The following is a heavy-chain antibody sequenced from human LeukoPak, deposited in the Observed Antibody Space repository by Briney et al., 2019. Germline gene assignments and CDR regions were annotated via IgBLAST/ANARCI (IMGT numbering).Heavy chain of an antibody. D-gene: IGHD2/OR15-2a*01. J-gene: IGHJ6*02. Sequence: PGGSLRLSYEASGFTFRAYAMTWVRQAPGKGLEWVSSIGSDNKPHYSESVKRRFAISRDNSKSMLFLQLNSLRAEATALYYCARDLHYYLAMDVWGQGTTATVPS. V-gene: IGHV3-23*01. CDR3: ARDLHYYLAMDV. CDR2: IGSDNKP. CDR1: GFTFRAYA.